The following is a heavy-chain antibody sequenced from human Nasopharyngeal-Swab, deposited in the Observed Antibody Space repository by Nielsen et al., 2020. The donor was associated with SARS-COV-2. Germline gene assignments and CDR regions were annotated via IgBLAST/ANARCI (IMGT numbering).Heavy chain of an antibody. CDR2: INHSGTT. J-gene: IGHJ4*02. CDR3: ARSHRSISMIVVVIATAHFYFDS. V-gene: IGHV4-34*01. D-gene: IGHD3-22*01. Sequence: SETLSLTCAVYGGSFSGYYWSWIRQPPGKGLEWIGEINHSGTTSYNPSLKSRVTISSDTSKNQFSLKLSSVTAADTAVYYCARSHRSISMIVVVIATAHFYFDSWGRGTLVTVTS. CDR1: GGSFSGYY.